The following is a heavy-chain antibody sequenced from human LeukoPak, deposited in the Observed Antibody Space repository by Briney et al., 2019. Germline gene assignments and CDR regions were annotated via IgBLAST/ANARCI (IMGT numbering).Heavy chain of an antibody. D-gene: IGHD2-15*01. CDR1: GFTFSNAW. J-gene: IGHJ5*02. CDR3: TTGGCSGGSCYRP. V-gene: IGHV3-15*01. CDR2: IKSKTDGGTT. Sequence: AGGSLRPSCAASGFTFSNAWMSWVRQAPGKGLEWVGRIKSKTDGGTTDYAAPVKGRFTISRDDSKNTLYLQMNSLKTEDTAVYYCTTGGCSGGSCYRPWGQGTLVTVSS.